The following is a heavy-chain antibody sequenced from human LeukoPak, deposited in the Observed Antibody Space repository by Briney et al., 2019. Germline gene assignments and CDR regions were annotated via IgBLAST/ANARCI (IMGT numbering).Heavy chain of an antibody. V-gene: IGHV1-18*04. Sequence: ASVKGSCQTSGYTFTNYGISWVRQAPGQGLEWMAWISVNNGNTNYAQNFQGRVTVTTDTSTSTAYLELRSLRSDDTAVYYCAREIPYPDCSSSGCYGPWDYWGQGTLSASPQ. CDR3: AREIPYPDCSSSGCYGPWDY. CDR2: ISVNNGNT. CDR1: GYTFTNYG. J-gene: IGHJ4*02. D-gene: IGHD2-2*01.